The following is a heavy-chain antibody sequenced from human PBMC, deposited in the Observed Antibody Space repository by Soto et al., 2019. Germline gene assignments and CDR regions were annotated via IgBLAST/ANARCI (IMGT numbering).Heavy chain of an antibody. CDR3: ARDPDYYDSSGYGAFDI. CDR2: IYHNGSP. CDR1: GGSISSTNW. V-gene: IGHV4-4*02. Sequence: SETLSLTCAVSGGSISSTNWWTWVRQPPGKGLEWIGEIYHNGSPTYSPSLRGRATISVDKSKNQFSLKLSSVTAADTAVYYCARDPDYYDSSGYGAFDIWGQGTMVT. J-gene: IGHJ3*02. D-gene: IGHD3-22*01.